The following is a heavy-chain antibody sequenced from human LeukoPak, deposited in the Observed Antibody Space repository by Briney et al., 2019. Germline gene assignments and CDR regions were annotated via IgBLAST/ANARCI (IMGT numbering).Heavy chain of an antibody. D-gene: IGHD3-16*01. J-gene: IGHJ4*02. Sequence: PGGSLRLSCAASGFTFSSYAMSWVRQAPGKGLEWVSAISGSGGSTYYADSVKGRFTISRDNSKNTLYLQMNSLRVEDTAVYHCAKVGGFGRSWRYEYWGRGTLVTVSS. CDR2: ISGSGGST. CDR1: GFTFSSYA. CDR3: AKVGGFGRSWRYEY. V-gene: IGHV3-23*01.